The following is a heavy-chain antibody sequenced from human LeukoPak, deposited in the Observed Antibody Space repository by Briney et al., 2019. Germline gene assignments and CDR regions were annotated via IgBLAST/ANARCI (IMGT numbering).Heavy chain of an antibody. V-gene: IGHV3-30*04. Sequence: GGSLRLSCVASGFTLSTYAIHWVRQPPGKGLVWVAVMSPDGTNKYYADSVKGRFTISRDSSKSTLFLQMNGLRVDDTAAYYCARDHSNLDFHYYSMDVWGQGTTVTV. J-gene: IGHJ6*02. CDR2: MSPDGTNK. D-gene: IGHD1-14*01. CDR1: GFTLSTYA. CDR3: ARDHSNLDFHYYSMDV.